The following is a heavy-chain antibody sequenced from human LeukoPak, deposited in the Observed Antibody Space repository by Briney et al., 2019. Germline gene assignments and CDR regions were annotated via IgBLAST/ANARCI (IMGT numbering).Heavy chain of an antibody. CDR3: AALNCTNGVCYTSDY. D-gene: IGHD2-8*01. J-gene: IGHJ4*02. V-gene: IGHV4-34*01. CDR2: INHSGST. CDR1: GGSFSGYY. Sequence: SETLSLTCAVYGGSFSGYYWSWIRQPPGKGLEWIGEINHSGSTNYNPSLKSRVTISVDTSKNQFSLKLSSVTAADTAVYYCAALNCTNGVCYTSDYWGQGTLVTVSS.